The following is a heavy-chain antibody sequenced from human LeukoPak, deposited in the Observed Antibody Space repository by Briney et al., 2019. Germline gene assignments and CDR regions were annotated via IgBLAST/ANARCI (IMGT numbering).Heavy chain of an antibody. Sequence: GGSLRLSCAASGFTFSDYHMSWIRQASGKGLEWVSYISSSGGTISYADSVKGRFTITRDNAKKSLYLQMNSLRAEDTAVYYCARGPVSSSGFFGYWGQGTLVTVSS. D-gene: IGHD6-19*01. CDR2: ISSSGGTI. J-gene: IGHJ4*02. CDR1: GFTFSDYH. CDR3: ARGPVSSSGFFGY. V-gene: IGHV3-11*01.